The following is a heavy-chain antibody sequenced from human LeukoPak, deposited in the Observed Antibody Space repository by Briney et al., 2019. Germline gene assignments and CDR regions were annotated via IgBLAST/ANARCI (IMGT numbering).Heavy chain of an antibody. CDR1: GGSISSYY. Sequence: PSETLSLTCTVSGGSISSYYWSWIRQPPGKGLEWVGYIYYSGSTNYNPSLKSRVTISVDTSKNQFSLKLSSVTAADTAVYYCARDLHDEHFDYWGQGTLVTVSS. V-gene: IGHV4-59*12. D-gene: IGHD1-1*01. J-gene: IGHJ4*02. CDR3: ARDLHDEHFDY. CDR2: IYYSGST.